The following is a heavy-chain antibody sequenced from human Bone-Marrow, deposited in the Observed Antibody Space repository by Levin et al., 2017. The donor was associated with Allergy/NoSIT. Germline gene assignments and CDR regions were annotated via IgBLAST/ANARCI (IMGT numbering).Heavy chain of an antibody. CDR2: ISAYNGNT. D-gene: IGHD3-3*01. CDR3: ARDSYSQFLEWLLQPEHFDY. Sequence: ASVKVSCKASGYTFTSYGISWVRQAPGQGLEWMGWISAYNGNTNYAQKLQGRVTMTTDTSTSTAYMELRSLRSDDTAVYYCARDSYSQFLEWLLQPEHFDYWGQGTLVTVSS. V-gene: IGHV1-18*01. CDR1: GYTFTSYG. J-gene: IGHJ4*02.